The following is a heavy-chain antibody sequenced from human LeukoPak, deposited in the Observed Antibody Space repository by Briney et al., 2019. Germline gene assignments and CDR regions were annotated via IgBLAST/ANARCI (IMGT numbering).Heavy chain of an antibody. CDR2: IGTAGDI. D-gene: IGHD2-15*01. CDR3: ARGADGVSSNSRGWFDP. J-gene: IGHJ5*02. V-gene: IGHV3-13*01. Sequence: TGGSLRLSCAASGFTFSNYDMHWVRHPTGKGLEGVSGIGTAGDIYYAGSVKGRFTISRENAKNSLYLQMNSLRAEDTAVYSCARGADGVSSNSRGWFDPWGQGTLVTVSS. CDR1: GFTFSNYD.